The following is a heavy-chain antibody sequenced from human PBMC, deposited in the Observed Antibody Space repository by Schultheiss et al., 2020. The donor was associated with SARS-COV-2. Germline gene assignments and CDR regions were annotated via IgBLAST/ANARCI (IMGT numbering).Heavy chain of an antibody. CDR2: ISGSGGST. D-gene: IGHD5-24*01. CDR3: ARKGRDGYNYFDY. V-gene: IGHV3-23*01. Sequence: GGSLRLSCAASGFTFSSYAMSWVRQAPGKGLEWVSAISGSGGSTYYADSVKGRFTISRDNSKNTLYLQMNSLRAEDTAVYYCARKGRDGYNYFDYWGQGTLVTVSS. J-gene: IGHJ4*02. CDR1: GFTFSSYA.